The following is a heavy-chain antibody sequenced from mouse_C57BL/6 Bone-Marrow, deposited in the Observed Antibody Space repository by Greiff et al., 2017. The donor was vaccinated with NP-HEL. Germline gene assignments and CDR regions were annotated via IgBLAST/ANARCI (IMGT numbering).Heavy chain of an antibody. CDR3: AREWITTVVADYFDY. J-gene: IGHJ2*01. Sequence: VQGVESGAELAKPGASVKLSCKASGYTFTSYWMHWVKQRPGQGLEWIGYINPSSGYTKYNQKFKDKATLTADNSSSTAYMQLSSLTYEDSAVYYCAREWITTVVADYFDYWGQGTTLTVSS. CDR1: GYTFTSYW. CDR2: INPSSGYT. D-gene: IGHD1-1*01. V-gene: IGHV1-7*01.